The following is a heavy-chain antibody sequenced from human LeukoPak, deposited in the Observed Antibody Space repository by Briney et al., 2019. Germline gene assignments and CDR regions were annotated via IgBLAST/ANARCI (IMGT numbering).Heavy chain of an antibody. J-gene: IGHJ4*02. Sequence: ASVKVSCKASGGTFSSYAISWVRQAPGQGLEWMGGIIAIFGTANYAQKVQGRVKITTEESTSTAYMELSSLRAEDTAVYYCARDWLTTVTSPMGYWGQGTLVTVSS. CDR2: IIAIFGTA. D-gene: IGHD4-17*01. V-gene: IGHV1-69*05. CDR1: GGTFSSYA. CDR3: ARDWLTTVTSPMGY.